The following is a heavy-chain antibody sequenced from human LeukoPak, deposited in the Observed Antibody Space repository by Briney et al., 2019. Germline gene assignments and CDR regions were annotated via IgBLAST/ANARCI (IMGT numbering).Heavy chain of an antibody. CDR2: INHRGST. V-gene: IGHV4-34*01. J-gene: IGHJ4*02. Sequence: PSETLSLTCAVYGGSFRGYYWSWIRQAPGKGLEWIGEINHRGSTNYNPSLKSRVTISVDTSKNQFSLKPSSVTAADTAVYYCARSGDSSGYCNYWGQGTLATVSS. CDR3: ARSGDSSGYCNY. CDR1: GGSFRGYY. D-gene: IGHD3-22*01.